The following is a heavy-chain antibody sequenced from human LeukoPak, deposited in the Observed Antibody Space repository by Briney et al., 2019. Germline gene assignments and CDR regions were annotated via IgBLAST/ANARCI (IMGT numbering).Heavy chain of an antibody. V-gene: IGHV1-18*01. CDR3: ARDLVWFGANTNYYGNYYYYYGMDV. CDR2: ISAYNGNT. CDR1: GYTFTSYG. Sequence: ASVKVSCKASGYTFTSYGISWVRQAPGQGLEWMGWISAYNGNTNYAQKLQGRVTMTTDTSTSTAYMELRSLRSDDTAVYYCARDLVWFGANTNYYGNYYYYYGMDVWGQGTTVTVSS. J-gene: IGHJ6*02. D-gene: IGHD3-10*01.